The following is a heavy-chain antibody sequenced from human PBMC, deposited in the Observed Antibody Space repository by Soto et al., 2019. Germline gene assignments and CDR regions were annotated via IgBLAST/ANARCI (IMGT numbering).Heavy chain of an antibody. Sequence: GGAVRLSCAASGFTFSSYAMTWVRQAPGKGLEWVSAISGSGGSTYYADSMKGRFTSSRDNSKNTLYLQMNSLRAEDTAVYYCAKSKTVTTDYWGQGTLVTVSS. CDR3: AKSKTVTTDY. CDR2: ISGSGGST. CDR1: GFTFSSYA. J-gene: IGHJ4*02. V-gene: IGHV3-23*01. D-gene: IGHD4-17*01.